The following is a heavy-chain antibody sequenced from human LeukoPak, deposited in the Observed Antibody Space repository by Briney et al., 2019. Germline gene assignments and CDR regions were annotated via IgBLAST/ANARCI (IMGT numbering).Heavy chain of an antibody. CDR1: GGSISSGSYY. V-gene: IGHV4-61*02. Sequence: PSQTLSLTCTVSGGSISSGSYYWSWIRQPAGKGLEWIGRIYTSGSTNYNPSLKSRLTISVETSKNQFSLKLSSVTAADTAVYYCARAPPGAGDFYWYFDLWGRGTLVTVSS. CDR2: IYTSGST. CDR3: ARAPPGAGDFYWYFDL. D-gene: IGHD4-17*01. J-gene: IGHJ2*01.